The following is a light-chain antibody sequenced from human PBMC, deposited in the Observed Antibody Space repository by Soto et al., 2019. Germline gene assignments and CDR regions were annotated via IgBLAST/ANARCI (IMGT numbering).Light chain of an antibody. CDR3: SSYTSSSTRVV. Sequence: QSALTQPASVSGSPGQSITISCTGTSSDVGGYNYVSWYQQHPGKAPKVMIFDVSRRSSGVSNRFSGSKSGNTASLTISGLQVEDEADYYCSSYTSSSTRVVFGGGTKLTVL. J-gene: IGLJ2*01. CDR1: SSDVGGYNY. CDR2: DVS. V-gene: IGLV2-14*03.